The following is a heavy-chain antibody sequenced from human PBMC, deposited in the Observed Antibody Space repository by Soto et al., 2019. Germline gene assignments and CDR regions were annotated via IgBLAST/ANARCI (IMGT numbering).Heavy chain of an antibody. CDR1: GYTFTSYD. D-gene: IGHD4-17*01. CDR3: ARTIYDDNVHY. J-gene: IGHJ4*02. Sequence: QVQLVQSGAEVKKPGASVKVSCKASGYTFTSYDINWVRQATGQGLEWMGWMNPNSGNTGYAQKFQGRVTMTRNTSISTAYRQLRSLRTADTAVYYCARTIYDDNVHYWGLATPVTVSS. V-gene: IGHV1-8*01. CDR2: MNPNSGNT.